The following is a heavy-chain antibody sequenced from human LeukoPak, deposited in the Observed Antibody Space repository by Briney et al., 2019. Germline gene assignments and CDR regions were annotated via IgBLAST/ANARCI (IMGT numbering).Heavy chain of an antibody. J-gene: IGHJ4*02. Sequence: SETLSLTCTVPGDSISKSYWSWIWPPPRKGLEWIGYIYYSGSTNSNPSLKSRVTISLDTSKNQFSLKLNSVTAADTAVYYCARGRGGIATLDSWGQGTLVTVSS. CDR2: IYYSGST. D-gene: IGHD1-26*01. CDR1: GDSISKSY. CDR3: ARGRGGIATLDS. V-gene: IGHV4-59*01.